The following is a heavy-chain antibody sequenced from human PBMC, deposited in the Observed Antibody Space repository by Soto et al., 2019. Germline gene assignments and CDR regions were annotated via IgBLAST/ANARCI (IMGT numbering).Heavy chain of an antibody. D-gene: IGHD2-2*01. CDR3: ARLYCSSPSCYSVGAFEI. J-gene: IGHJ3*02. CDR2: IWFDGSDK. CDR1: GFTFSNYG. V-gene: IGHV3-33*01. Sequence: PGGSLRLSCSPSGFTFSNYGMHWVRPAPGKRLEWVALIWFDGSDKYYADSVKGRFTMSRDNSKNTVYLQMNSLRAEDTAMYYCARLYCSSPSCYSVGAFEIRGQGTMVTVSS.